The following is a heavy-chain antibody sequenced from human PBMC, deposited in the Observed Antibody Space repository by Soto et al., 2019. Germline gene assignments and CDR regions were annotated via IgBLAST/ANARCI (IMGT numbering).Heavy chain of an antibody. D-gene: IGHD2-2*01. CDR3: ARGLYCSSTSCYGNWFDP. J-gene: IGHJ5*02. CDR1: GYTFTSYD. Sequence: QVQLVQSGAEVKKPGASVKVSCKASGYTFTSYDINWVRQATGQGLEWMGWMNPNSGNTGYAQKFQGRVTMTRNTSISTAYMELSSLRSEDTAVYYCARGLYCSSTSCYGNWFDPWGQGTLVTVSS. V-gene: IGHV1-8*01. CDR2: MNPNSGNT.